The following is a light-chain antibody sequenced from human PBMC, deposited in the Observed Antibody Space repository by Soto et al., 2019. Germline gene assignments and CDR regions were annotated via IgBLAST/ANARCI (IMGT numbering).Light chain of an antibody. CDR2: AAS. CDR1: QGISSY. J-gene: IGKJ4*01. V-gene: IGKV1-8*01. CDR3: QRYSSYPIT. Sequence: AIRMTQSPSSLSASTGDRVTITCRASQGISSYLAWYQQKPGKAPKLLIYAASTLQSGVPSRFSGSGSGTDFTLTISCLQSEDFATYYCQRYSSYPITFGGGTKVDIK.